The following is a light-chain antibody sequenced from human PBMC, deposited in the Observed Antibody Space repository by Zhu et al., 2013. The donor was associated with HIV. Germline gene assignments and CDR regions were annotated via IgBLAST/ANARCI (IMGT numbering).Light chain of an antibody. CDR2: AAS. Sequence: DIQMTQSPSTLSASVGDRVTISCRASESISNWLAWYQQKPGKAPKRLIFAASTLQSGIPSRFSGSGFGTEFTLTINNLQPEDFGTYYCLQHNSYPLTFGRRD. CDR1: ESISNW. V-gene: IGKV1-17*02. CDR3: LQHNSYPLT. J-gene: IGKJ4*01.